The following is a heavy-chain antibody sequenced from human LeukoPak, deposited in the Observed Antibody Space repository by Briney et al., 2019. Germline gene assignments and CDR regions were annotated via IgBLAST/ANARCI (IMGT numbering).Heavy chain of an antibody. V-gene: IGHV1-18*01. Sequence: ASVRVSCKASGYTFTSYGINWVRQAPGQGLEWMGWISAYNGNTNYAQNLQGRVTMTTDTSTSTAYMELRSLRSDDTAVYYCARDKAEMAATHPPDYWGQGTLVTVSS. CDR1: GYTFTSYG. CDR2: ISAYNGNT. CDR3: ARDKAEMAATHPPDY. J-gene: IGHJ4*02. D-gene: IGHD5-24*01.